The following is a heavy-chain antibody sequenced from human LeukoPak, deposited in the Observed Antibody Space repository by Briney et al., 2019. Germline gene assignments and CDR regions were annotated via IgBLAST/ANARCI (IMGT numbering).Heavy chain of an antibody. Sequence: TGGSLRLSCAASGFTVSSNYMSWVRQAPGKGLEWVSAISGSGGSTYYADSVKGRFTISRDNSKNTLYLQMSSLRAEDTAVYYCARRSSCTSGICYFTFDLWGQGTMVTVSS. CDR2: ISGSGGST. D-gene: IGHD2-8*01. V-gene: IGHV3-23*01. J-gene: IGHJ3*01. CDR1: GFTVSSNY. CDR3: ARRSSCTSGICYFTFDL.